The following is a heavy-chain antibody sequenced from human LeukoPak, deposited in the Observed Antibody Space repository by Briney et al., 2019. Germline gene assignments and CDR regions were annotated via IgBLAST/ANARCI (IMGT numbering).Heavy chain of an antibody. CDR1: GFTVSSYA. CDR2: ISYDGSNK. Sequence: GGSLRLSCAASGFTVSSYAMHWVRQAPGKGLEWVAVISYDGSNKYYADSVKGRFTISRDNSKNTLYLQMNSLRAEDTAVYYCASPHIVVVTAMGALDYWGQGTLVTVSS. V-gene: IGHV3-30-3*01. J-gene: IGHJ4*02. CDR3: ASPHIVVVTAMGALDY. D-gene: IGHD2-21*02.